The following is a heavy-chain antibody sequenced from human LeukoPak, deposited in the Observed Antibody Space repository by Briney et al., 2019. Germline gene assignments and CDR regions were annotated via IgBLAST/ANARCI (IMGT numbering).Heavy chain of an antibody. CDR2: IYYSGST. CDR1: GGSISSYY. D-gene: IGHD2-21*02. J-gene: IGHJ3*02. Sequence: PSETLSLTCTVSGGSISSYYWSWLRQPPGKGLEWFGYIYYSGSTNYNPSLKSRVTISVDTSKNQFSLKLSSVTAADTAVYYCATGGGPAYCGGDCYSAFDIWGQGTMVTVSS. CDR3: ATGGGPAYCGGDCYSAFDI. V-gene: IGHV4-59*01.